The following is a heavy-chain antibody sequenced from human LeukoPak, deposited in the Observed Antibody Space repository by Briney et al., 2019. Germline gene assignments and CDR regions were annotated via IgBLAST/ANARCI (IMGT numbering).Heavy chain of an antibody. CDR3: ARAGYSYGYGYYYMDV. V-gene: IGHV4-34*01. D-gene: IGHD5-18*01. J-gene: IGHJ6*03. Sequence: SETLSLTCAVYGGSFSGYYWSWIRQPPGKGLEWIGEINHSGSTNYNPSPKSRVTISVDTSKNQCSLKLSSVTAADTAVYYCARAGYSYGYGYYYMDVWGKGTTVTVSS. CDR2: INHSGST. CDR1: GGSFSGYY.